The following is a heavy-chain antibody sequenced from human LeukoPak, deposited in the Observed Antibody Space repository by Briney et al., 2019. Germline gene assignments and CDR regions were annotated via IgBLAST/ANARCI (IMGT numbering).Heavy chain of an antibody. CDR3: ARGTYYYDSSGLSPYFDY. CDR1: GFTFSSYE. V-gene: IGHV3-48*03. D-gene: IGHD3-22*01. Sequence: GGSLRLSCAASGFTFSSYEMNWVRQAPGRGLEWVSYISSGSTIYYADSVKGRFTISRDNAKNSLYLQMNSLRAEDTAVYYCARGTYYYDSSGLSPYFDYWGQGTLVTVSS. J-gene: IGHJ4*02. CDR2: ISSGSTI.